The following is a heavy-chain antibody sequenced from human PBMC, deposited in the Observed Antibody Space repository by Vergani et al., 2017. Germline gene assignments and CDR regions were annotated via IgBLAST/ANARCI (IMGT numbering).Heavy chain of an antibody. CDR3: ARHKEQLVPGNYYYYYYIDV. CDR2: IYYSGST. J-gene: IGHJ6*03. Sequence: QLQLQESDPGLVKPSETLSLTCTVSGGSIRSTFYYWGWIRQPPGKGLEWIGTIYYSGSTYYNPSFKSRVTISVDTSKNQFSLKLNSVTAADTAVYYCARHKEQLVPGNYYYYYYIDVLGQGTTVTVSS. D-gene: IGHD6-13*01. CDR1: GGSIRSTFYY. V-gene: IGHV4-39*01.